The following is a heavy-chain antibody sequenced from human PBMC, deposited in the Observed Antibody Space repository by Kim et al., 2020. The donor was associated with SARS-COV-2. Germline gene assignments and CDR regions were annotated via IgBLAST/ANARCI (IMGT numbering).Heavy chain of an antibody. Sequence: GGSLRLSCAASGFTFSSYSMNWVRQAPGKGLEWVSSISYDGSNKYYADSVKGRFTISRDNSKNTLYLQMNSLRAEDTAVYYCATWPYGMDGWGQGTTVTVPS. CDR1: GFTFSSYS. CDR3: ATWPYGMDG. V-gene: IGHV3-30-3*01. CDR2: ISYDGSNK. J-gene: IGHJ6*02.